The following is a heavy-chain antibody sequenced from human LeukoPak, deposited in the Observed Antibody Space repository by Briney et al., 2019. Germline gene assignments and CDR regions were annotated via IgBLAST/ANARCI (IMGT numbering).Heavy chain of an antibody. J-gene: IGHJ4*02. V-gene: IGHV3-7*01. D-gene: IGHD4-17*01. CDR2: IKQEGSEH. Sequence: GGSLRLSCAASGFTFSSYWMSWVRQPPGKGLEWVATIKQEGSEHYYVDPVKGRFTISRDDATNSLSLQMNSLRVEDTALYYCVRGPHYGAYTDYFDYWGRGTLVTVSS. CDR3: VRGPHYGAYTDYFDY. CDR1: GFTFSSYW.